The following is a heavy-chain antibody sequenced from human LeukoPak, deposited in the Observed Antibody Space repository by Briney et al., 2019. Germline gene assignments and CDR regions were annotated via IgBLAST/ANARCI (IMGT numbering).Heavy chain of an antibody. J-gene: IGHJ6*02. CDR3: AKDMVVRAYYYYGMDV. CDR2: ISWDGGST. D-gene: IGHD2-15*01. V-gene: IGHV3-43*01. Sequence: PGGSLGLSCAASGFTFDDYTMHWVRQAPGKGLEWVSLISWDGGSTYYADSVKGRFTISRDNSKNSLYLQMNSLRTEDTALYYCAKDMVVRAYYYYGMDVWGQGTTVTVSS. CDR1: GFTFDDYT.